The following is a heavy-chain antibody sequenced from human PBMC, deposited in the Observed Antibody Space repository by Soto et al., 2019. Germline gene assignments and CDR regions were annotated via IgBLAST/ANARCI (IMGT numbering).Heavy chain of an antibody. V-gene: IGHV3-33*01. CDR3: VRAAGYSGNDYVYYYGMDV. Sequence: QVQLVESGGGVVQPGRSLRLSCAASGVTFSSYGMHWVRQAPGKGLEWVALVWYDGGNKYYAESVKGQFTISRDNSNNTLYLQMTSLRDEDTAVYYCVRAAGYSGNDYVYYYGMDVWGQGTTVTVSS. D-gene: IGHD5-12*01. CDR2: VWYDGGNK. CDR1: GVTFSSYG. J-gene: IGHJ6*01.